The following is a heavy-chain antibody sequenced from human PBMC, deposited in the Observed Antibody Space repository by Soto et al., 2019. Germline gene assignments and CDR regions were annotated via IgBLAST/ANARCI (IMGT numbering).Heavy chain of an antibody. CDR1: GYTFTNYW. CDR2: IFPRDSDT. CDR3: ARLGSLLQPIDY. J-gene: IGHJ4*02. Sequence: GESLKISCQASGYTFTNYWIGWVRQMPGGGLEWLGLIFPRDSDTRYSPSFEGQVTISTDRSTATAYLQWRSLGASDTALYFCARLGSLLQPIDYWGQGTLVTVSS. D-gene: IGHD4-4*01. V-gene: IGHV5-51*01.